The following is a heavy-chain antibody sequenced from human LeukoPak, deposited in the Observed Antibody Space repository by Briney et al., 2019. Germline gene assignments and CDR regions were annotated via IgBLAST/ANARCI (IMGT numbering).Heavy chain of an antibody. J-gene: IGHJ4*02. CDR3: AVLGYCSGGSCLKVVGY. Sequence: ASVKVSCKASGYTFTGYYMHWVRQAPGQGPEWMGRINPNSGGTNYAQKFQGRVTMTRDTSISTAYMELSRLRSDDTAVYYCAVLGYCSGGSCLKVVGYWGQGTLVTVSS. CDR2: INPNSGGT. CDR1: GYTFTGYY. D-gene: IGHD2-15*01. V-gene: IGHV1-2*06.